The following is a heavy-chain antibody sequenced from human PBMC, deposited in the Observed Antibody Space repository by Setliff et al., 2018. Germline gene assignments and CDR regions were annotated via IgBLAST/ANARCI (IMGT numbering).Heavy chain of an antibody. D-gene: IGHD3-16*01. J-gene: IGHJ3*02. CDR3: ARLAEYETLDI. V-gene: IGHV3-64*01. CDR2: ISSTAGLA. CDR1: GFTFLSYA. Sequence: LRLSCAASGFTFLSYAMHWVRQAPGKGLEYVSAISSTAGLASYGSSVQGRFTISRDISSNTLYLQMRSLRPDDTAVYYCARLAEYETLDIWGQGTTVTVSS.